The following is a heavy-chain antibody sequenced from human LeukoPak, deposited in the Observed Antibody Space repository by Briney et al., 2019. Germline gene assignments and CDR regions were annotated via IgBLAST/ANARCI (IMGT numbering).Heavy chain of an antibody. CDR1: GGSISSSNW. Sequence: SETLSLTCAVSGGSISSSNWWSWVRQPPGKGLEWIGEIYHSGSTNYNPSLRSRVAISVGTSKNQFFLKLSSVTAADTAVYYCARVVRWGSSGSPYYYYGMDVWGQGTLVTVSS. V-gene: IGHV4-4*02. CDR2: IYHSGST. CDR3: ARVVRWGSSGSPYYYYGMDV. D-gene: IGHD1-26*01. J-gene: IGHJ6*02.